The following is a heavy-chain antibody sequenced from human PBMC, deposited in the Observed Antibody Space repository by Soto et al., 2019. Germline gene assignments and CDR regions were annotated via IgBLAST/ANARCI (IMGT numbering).Heavy chain of an antibody. D-gene: IGHD6-19*01. Sequence: SETLSLTCTVSGGSISSGGYCWSWIRQHPGKGLEWIGYIYYSGSTYSNPSLQSRVAISVDTSKDQFSLKLSSVTAADTAVYYCARQARYSSGWFYFDYWGQGILVTVSS. CDR2: IYYSGST. J-gene: IGHJ4*02. CDR1: GGSISSGGYC. V-gene: IGHV4-39*01. CDR3: ARQARYSSGWFYFDY.